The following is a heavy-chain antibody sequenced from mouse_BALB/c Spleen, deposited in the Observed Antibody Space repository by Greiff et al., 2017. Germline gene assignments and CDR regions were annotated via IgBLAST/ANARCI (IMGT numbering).Heavy chain of an antibody. CDR2: ISYSGST. J-gene: IGHJ4*01. CDR3: ARWRGNYDYAMDY. D-gene: IGHD2-1*01. CDR1: GYSITSGY. Sequence: VQLQQSGPSLVKPSQTLSLTCSVTGYSITSGYWNWVRKFPGNKLEYMGYISYSGSTYYNPSLKSRISITRDTSKNQYYLQLNTVTTEDTATYYCARWRGNYDYAMDYWGQGTSVTVSS. V-gene: IGHV3-8*02.